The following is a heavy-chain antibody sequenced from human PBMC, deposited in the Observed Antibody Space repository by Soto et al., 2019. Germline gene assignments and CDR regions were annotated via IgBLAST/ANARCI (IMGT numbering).Heavy chain of an antibody. V-gene: IGHV3-30*18. D-gene: IGHD3-3*02. J-gene: IGHJ4*02. CDR1: GFTFSSYG. CDR3: AKDRAHFWTRVFTYYFDY. CDR2: ISYDGSNK. Sequence: GGSLRLSCAASGFTFSSYGMHWVRQAPGKGLEWVAVISYDGSNKYYADSVKGRFTISRDNSKNTLYLQMNSLRAEDTAVYYCAKDRAHFWTRVFTYYFDYWGQGTLVTVSS.